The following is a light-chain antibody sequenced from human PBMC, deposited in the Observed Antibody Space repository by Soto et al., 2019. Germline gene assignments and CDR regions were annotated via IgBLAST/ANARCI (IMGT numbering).Light chain of an antibody. Sequence: IVVTQSLGTLSVSAGSRATLSCRASRKLGNKVGWYRQKPGQAPRRLIDGAATRATGVPVRFSGRGSATEFTLTITNLQSEDSAVYYCQEYNYWHPITFGGGTKVDIK. CDR2: GAA. CDR1: RKLGNK. V-gene: IGKV3-15*01. J-gene: IGKJ4*01. CDR3: QEYNYWHPIT.